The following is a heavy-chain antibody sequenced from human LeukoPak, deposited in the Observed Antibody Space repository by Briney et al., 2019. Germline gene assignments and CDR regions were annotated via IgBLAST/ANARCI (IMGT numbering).Heavy chain of an antibody. D-gene: IGHD3-3*01. CDR2: ISGGGGTT. CDR3: AKQASRFLEWLSNWFDA. J-gene: IGHJ5*02. Sequence: GGSLRLSCAASGFTFSNNAMSWVRQAPGKGLEWVSVISGGGGTTSYADSVKGRFTISRDNSKNTLYLQMNSLRAENTAVYYCAKQASRFLEWLSNWFDAWGQGALVTAS. V-gene: IGHV3-23*01. CDR1: GFTFSNNA.